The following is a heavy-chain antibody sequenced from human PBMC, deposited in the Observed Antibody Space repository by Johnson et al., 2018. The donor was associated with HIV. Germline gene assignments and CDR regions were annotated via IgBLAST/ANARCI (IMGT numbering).Heavy chain of an antibody. Sequence: QVQLVESGGGVVQPGRSLRLSCAASGFTFSSYAMHWVRQAPGKGLEWVALISYDGSNKYDADSVKGRFTISRDNSKNTLYLQMNSLRAEDTAVYYCARGREGGNYQGGAFDIWGQGTMVTVSS. V-gene: IGHV3-30-3*01. J-gene: IGHJ3*02. CDR1: GFTFSSYA. D-gene: IGHD1-26*01. CDR2: ISYDGSNK. CDR3: ARGREGGNYQGGAFDI.